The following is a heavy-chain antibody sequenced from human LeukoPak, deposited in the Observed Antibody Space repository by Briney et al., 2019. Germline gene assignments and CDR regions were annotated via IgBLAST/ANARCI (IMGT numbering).Heavy chain of an antibody. Sequence: PSETLSLTCAVYGGSFSGYYWSWIRQPPGKGLEWIGEISHSGSTNYNPSLKSRVTISVDTSKNQFSLKLSSVTAADTAVYYCARDGPLAVAYFDYWGQGTLVTVSS. J-gene: IGHJ4*02. CDR3: ARDGPLAVAYFDY. V-gene: IGHV4-34*01. CDR2: ISHSGST. CDR1: GGSFSGYY. D-gene: IGHD6-19*01.